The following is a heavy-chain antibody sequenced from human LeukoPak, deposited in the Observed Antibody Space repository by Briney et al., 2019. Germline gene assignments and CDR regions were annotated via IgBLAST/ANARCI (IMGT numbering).Heavy chain of an antibody. CDR1: RFSLSNFW. CDR2: IDEDGSEK. Sequence: PGVSVRLSCVASRFSLSNFWMIWFRQAPGKGLEWVANIDEDGSEKNYVDSVKGRFTISRDNAKNSLYLQMSSLRAEDTAVYYCVRDRSRTTVTRFDSWGQGTLVTVSS. V-gene: IGHV3-7*01. CDR3: VRDRSRTTVTRFDS. J-gene: IGHJ4*02. D-gene: IGHD4-17*01.